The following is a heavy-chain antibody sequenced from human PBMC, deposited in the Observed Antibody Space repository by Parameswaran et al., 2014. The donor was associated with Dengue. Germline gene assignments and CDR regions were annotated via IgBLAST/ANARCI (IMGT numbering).Heavy chain of an antibody. J-gene: IGHJ6*02. CDR1: GFTFSNAW. CDR3: TTPPQRLLWFGELYYYYYGMDV. D-gene: IGHD3-10*01. Sequence: TLSLTCAASGFTFSNAWMSWVRQAPGKGLEWVGRIKSKTDGGTTDYAAPVKGRFTISRDDSKNTLYLQMNSLKTEDTAVYYCTTPPQRLLWFGELYYYYYGMDVWGQGTTVTVSS. CDR2: IKSKTDGGTT. V-gene: IGHV3-15*01.